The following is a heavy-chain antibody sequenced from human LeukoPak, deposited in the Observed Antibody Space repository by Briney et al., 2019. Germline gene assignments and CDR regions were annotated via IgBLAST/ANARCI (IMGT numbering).Heavy chain of an antibody. D-gene: IGHD3-22*01. J-gene: IGHJ4*02. CDR1: GFTFSSYG. CDR3: AKVRHITMIVVVINNY. CDR2: IRYDGSNK. V-gene: IGHV3-30*02. Sequence: GGSLRLSCASSGFTFSSYGMHWVRQAPGKGLERVAFIRYDGSNKYYADSVKGRFTISRDNSKNTLYLQMNSLRAEDTAVYYCAKVRHITMIVVVINNYWGQGTLVTVSS.